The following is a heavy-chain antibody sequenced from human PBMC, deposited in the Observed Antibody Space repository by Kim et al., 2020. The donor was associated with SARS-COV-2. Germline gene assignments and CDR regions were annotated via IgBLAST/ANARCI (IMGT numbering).Heavy chain of an antibody. CDR1: GFTFSSSW. V-gene: IGHV3-7*03. D-gene: IGHD3-22*01. J-gene: IGHJ4*02. CDR3: ARDLVLITHARYIHY. CDR2: IKQDGSEN. Sequence: GGSLRLSCAASGFTFSSSWMSWVRQSPGKGLEWVANIKQDGSENYYVDSLKGRFTISRDNAKNSLFMDMNSLRAEDTAVYYCARDLVLITHARYIHYWGQGALGTVSS.